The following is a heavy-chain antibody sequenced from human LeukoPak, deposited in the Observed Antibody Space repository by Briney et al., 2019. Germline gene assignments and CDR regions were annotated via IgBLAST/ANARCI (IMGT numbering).Heavy chain of an antibody. V-gene: IGHV4-34*01. CDR3: ASLYYDILTGYYYFDY. Sequence: SETLSLTCAVYGGSFSGYYWSWIRQPPGKGLEWIGEINHSGSTNYNPSLKSRVTISVDTSKNQFSLKLSSVTAADTAVYYCASLYYDILTGYYYFDYWGQGTLVTVSS. J-gene: IGHJ4*02. D-gene: IGHD3-9*01. CDR1: GGSFSGYY. CDR2: INHSGST.